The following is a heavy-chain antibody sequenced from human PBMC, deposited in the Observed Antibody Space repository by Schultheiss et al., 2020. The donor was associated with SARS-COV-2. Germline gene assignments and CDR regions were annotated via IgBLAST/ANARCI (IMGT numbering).Heavy chain of an antibody. CDR2: ISSSSSYI. CDR3: AREASSSGPYYYGMDV. V-gene: IGHV3-21*01. CDR1: GFTFSSYS. D-gene: IGHD6-19*01. Sequence: GGSLRLSCAASGFTFSSYSMNWVRQAPGKGLEWVSSISSSSSYIYYADSVKGRFTISRDNAKNSLYLQMNSLRAEDTAVYYCAREASSSGPYYYGMDVWGQGTTVTVSS. J-gene: IGHJ6*02.